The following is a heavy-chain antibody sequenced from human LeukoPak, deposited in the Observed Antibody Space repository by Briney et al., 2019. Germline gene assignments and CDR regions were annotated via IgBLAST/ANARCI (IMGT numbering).Heavy chain of an antibody. D-gene: IGHD4-11*01. J-gene: IGHJ4*02. CDR3: ARLGPTTVTTFLDY. V-gene: IGHV4-59*08. CDR2: IYYSGST. Sequence: SETLSLTCSVSGGSISSYYWSWIRQLPGKGLEWIGYIYYSGSTNYNPSLKSRVTISVDTSKNQFSLKLSSVTAADTAVYYCARLGPTTVTTFLDYWGQGTLVTVSS. CDR1: GGSISSYY.